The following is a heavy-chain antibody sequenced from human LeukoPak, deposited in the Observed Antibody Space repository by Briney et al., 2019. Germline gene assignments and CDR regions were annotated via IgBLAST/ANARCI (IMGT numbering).Heavy chain of an antibody. CDR3: AREPLSRILVFYYYYYMDV. Sequence: GASVKVSCKASGYTFTSYYMHWVRQAPGQGLEWMGIINPSGGSTSYAQKFQGRVTMTRDMSTSTVYMELSGLRSEDTAVYYCAREPLSRILVFYYYYYMDVWGKGTTVTVSS. CDR2: INPSGGST. J-gene: IGHJ6*03. D-gene: IGHD2-15*01. CDR1: GYTFTSYY. V-gene: IGHV1-46*01.